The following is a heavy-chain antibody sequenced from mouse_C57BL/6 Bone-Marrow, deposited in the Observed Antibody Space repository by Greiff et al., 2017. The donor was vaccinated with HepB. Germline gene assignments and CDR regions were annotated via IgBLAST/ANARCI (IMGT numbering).Heavy chain of an antibody. V-gene: IGHV10-1*01. J-gene: IGHJ4*01. CDR3: VRQGRLLRARDY. Sequence: DAGGGLVQPKGSLKLSCAASGFSFNTYAMNWVRQAPGKGLEWVARIRSKSNNYATYYDDSVKDRFTISRDDSESMLYLQMNNLKTEDTAMYYCVRQGRLLRARDYWGQGTSVTDSS. D-gene: IGHD1-1*01. CDR1: GFSFNTYA. CDR2: IRSKSNNYAT.